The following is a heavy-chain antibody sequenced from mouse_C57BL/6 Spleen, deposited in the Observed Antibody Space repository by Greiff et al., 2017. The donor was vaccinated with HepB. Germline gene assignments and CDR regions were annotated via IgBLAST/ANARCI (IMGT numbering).Heavy chain of an antibody. CDR3: ARSWYGGLYAMDY. Sequence: QVQLQQPGTELVKPGASVKLSCKASGYTFTSYWMHWVKQRPGQGLEWIGNINPSNGGTNYNEKFKSKATPTVDKSSSTAYMQLSSLTSEDSAVYYCARSWYGGLYAMDYWGQGTSVTVSS. V-gene: IGHV1-53*01. D-gene: IGHD2-1*01. CDR1: GYTFTSYW. CDR2: INPSNGGT. J-gene: IGHJ4*01.